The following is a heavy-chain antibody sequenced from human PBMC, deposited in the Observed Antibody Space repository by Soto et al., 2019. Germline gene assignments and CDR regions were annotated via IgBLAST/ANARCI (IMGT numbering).Heavy chain of an antibody. J-gene: IGHJ4*02. Sequence: QVQLVQSGAEVKRPGSSVKVSCKASGDTFNFYSINWVRQAPGLGLEWMGRVNPIVSMSNYAQKFQGRVTMTEDKSTSRAYMELSSLRSEHTAIYYCASSYGSGYRAFDYWGQGALVTVSS. CDR1: GDTFNFYS. V-gene: IGHV1-69*02. CDR2: VNPIVSMS. CDR3: ASSYGSGYRAFDY. D-gene: IGHD3-10*01.